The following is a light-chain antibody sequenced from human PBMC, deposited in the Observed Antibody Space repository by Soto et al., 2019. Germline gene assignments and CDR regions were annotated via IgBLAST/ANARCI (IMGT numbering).Light chain of an antibody. CDR1: SSNIGSNT. CDR2: SNN. Sequence: QAVVTQPPSASGTPGQRVTISCSGSSSNIGSNTVNWYQQLPGTAPKLLIYSNNQRPSGVPDRFSGSKSGTPASLAISGLQSEDEADYYCAAWDDSLNGPVFGGGTKLTVL. V-gene: IGLV1-44*01. J-gene: IGLJ2*01. CDR3: AAWDDSLNGPV.